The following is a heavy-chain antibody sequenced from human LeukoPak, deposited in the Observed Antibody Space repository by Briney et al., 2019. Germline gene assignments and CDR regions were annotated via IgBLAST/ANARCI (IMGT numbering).Heavy chain of an antibody. Sequence: GGSLRLSCAASGFTFSDYYMTWIRQAPGKGLEWVSYISSSGSTIYYADSVKGRFTISRDNTKNTLYLQMNSLRAEDTAVYYCARAEYSGSYPLWYWGQGTLVTVSS. CDR2: ISSSGSTI. CDR3: ARAEYSGSYPLWY. V-gene: IGHV3-11*01. D-gene: IGHD1-26*01. J-gene: IGHJ4*02. CDR1: GFTFSDYY.